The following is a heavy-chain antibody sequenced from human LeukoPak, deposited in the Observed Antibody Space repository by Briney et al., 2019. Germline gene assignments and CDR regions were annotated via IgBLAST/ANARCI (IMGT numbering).Heavy chain of an antibody. V-gene: IGHV1-2*06. CDR1: GYTFTGYY. Sequence: ASVKVSCKASGYTFTGYYMHWVRQAPGQGLEWMGRINHNSGGTNYAQKFQGRVTMTRDTSISTAYMELSRLRSDDTAVYYCARSARGRSHYDSSGYYYVADWFDPWGQGTLVTVSS. CDR3: ARSARGRSHYDSSGYYYVADWFDP. J-gene: IGHJ5*01. CDR2: INHNSGGT. D-gene: IGHD3-22*01.